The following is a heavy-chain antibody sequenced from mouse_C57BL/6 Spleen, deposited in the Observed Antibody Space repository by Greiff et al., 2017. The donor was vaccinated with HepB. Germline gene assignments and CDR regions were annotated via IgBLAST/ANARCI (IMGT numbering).Heavy chain of an antibody. CDR2: ISDGGSYT. Sequence: EVHLVESGGGLVKPGGSLKLSCAASGFTFSSYAMSWVRQTPEKRLEWVATISDGGSYTYYPDNVKGRFTISRDNAKNNLYLQMSHLKSEDTAMYYCARVITTVVAGDYWGQGTTLTVSS. J-gene: IGHJ2*01. CDR1: GFTFSSYA. CDR3: ARVITTVVAGDY. V-gene: IGHV5-4*01. D-gene: IGHD1-1*01.